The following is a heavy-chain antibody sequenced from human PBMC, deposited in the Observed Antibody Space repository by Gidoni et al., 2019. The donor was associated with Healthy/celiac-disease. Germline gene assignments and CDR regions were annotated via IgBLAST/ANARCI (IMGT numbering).Heavy chain of an antibody. J-gene: IGHJ4*02. CDR2: ISYDGSNK. D-gene: IGHD2-15*01. Sequence: QVQLVESGGGVVQPGRSLRLSCAASGFTFSRYAMHWVRQAPGKGLEWVAVISYDGSNKYYADSVKGRFTISRDNSKNTLYLQMNSLRAEDTAVYYCARGWGIVVVVAATSPLDYWGQGTLVTVSS. V-gene: IGHV3-30-3*01. CDR1: GFTFSRYA. CDR3: ARGWGIVVVVAATSPLDY.